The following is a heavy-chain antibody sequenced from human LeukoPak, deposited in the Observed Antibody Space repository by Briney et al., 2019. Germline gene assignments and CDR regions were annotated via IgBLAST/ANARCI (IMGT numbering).Heavy chain of an antibody. CDR1: GGTFSSYA. V-gene: IGHV1-69*13. D-gene: IGHD2-2*01. CDR2: IIPIFGTA. CDR3: ARDLRVVPAAPSRIAARAYFDY. J-gene: IGHJ4*02. Sequence: SVKVSCKASGGTFSSYAISWVRQAPGQGLEWMGGIIPIFGTANYAQKFQGRVTITADESTSTAYMELSSLRSEDTAVYYCARDLRVVPAAPSRIAARAYFDYWGQGTLVTVSS.